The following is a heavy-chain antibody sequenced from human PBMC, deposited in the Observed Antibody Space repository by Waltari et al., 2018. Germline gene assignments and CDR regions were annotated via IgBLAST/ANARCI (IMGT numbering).Heavy chain of an antibody. Sequence: QVQLVQSGAEVKKPGASVKVSCKASGYTFTGYYMHWVRQAPGQGREGMGWIKPNSGGTNDEKKFQGRVTMTRNTSISTAYMERSRLRSDDTAVYYGSRPTRSGLRWGWFDPWGQGTLVTVSS. CDR3: SRPTRSGLRWGWFDP. J-gene: IGHJ5*02. CDR2: IKPNSGGT. CDR1: GYTFTGYY. V-gene: IGHV1-2*02. D-gene: IGHD4-17*01.